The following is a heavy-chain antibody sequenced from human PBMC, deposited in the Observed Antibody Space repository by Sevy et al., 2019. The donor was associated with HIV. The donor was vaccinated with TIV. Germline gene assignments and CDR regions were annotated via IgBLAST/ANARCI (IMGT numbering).Heavy chain of an antibody. D-gene: IGHD6-19*01. CDR2: ISSSGIST. J-gene: IGHJ4*02. CDR1: GFTFSKYG. Sequence: GGSLRLSCAASGFTFSKYGMCWVRQAPGKGLEWVSFISSSGISTYYADSVKGRFTISRDNSKNTLFMQMNRLRAEDTAVYYCAKVKSAAVPGSGDFDYWGQGTRVTVSS. CDR3: AKVKSAAVPGSGDFDY. V-gene: IGHV3-23*01.